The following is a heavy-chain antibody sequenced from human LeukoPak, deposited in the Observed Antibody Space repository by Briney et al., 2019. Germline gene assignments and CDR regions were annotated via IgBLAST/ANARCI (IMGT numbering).Heavy chain of an antibody. V-gene: IGHV3-53*01. CDR3: ARDSLNGMDV. CDR2: IFTTGTT. Sequence: GGSLRLSCVLSGFTVSSTYISWFRQTPGKGLEWVSVIFTTGTTYYADSVKGRFTLSRDNFENTVHLQMSSLTAEDTAVYYCARDSLNGMDVWGQGTTVTVSS. J-gene: IGHJ6*02. CDR1: GFTVSSTY.